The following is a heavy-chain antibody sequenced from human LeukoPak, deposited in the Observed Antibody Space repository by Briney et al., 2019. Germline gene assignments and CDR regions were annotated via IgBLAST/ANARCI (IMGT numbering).Heavy chain of an antibody. CDR2: INPSSGGT. J-gene: IGHJ6*02. CDR3: ARDLRVSGNYYYGMDV. D-gene: IGHD3-10*01. CDR1: GYTFTGYY. Sequence: GASGKVSCKASGYTFTGYYMHGVRQAPGQGLQRRGRINPSSGGTNCAQKCPGRVTLTTDTSISTAYMELRRLSSDDTAVSYCARDLRVSGNYYYGMDVWGQGTTVTVSS. V-gene: IGHV1-2*06.